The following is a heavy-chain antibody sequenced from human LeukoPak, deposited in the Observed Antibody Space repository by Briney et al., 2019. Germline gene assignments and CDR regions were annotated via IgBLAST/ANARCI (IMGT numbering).Heavy chain of an antibody. CDR1: RFTSSTHW. V-gene: IGHV3-74*01. Sequence: GGSLRLSCEPSRFTSSTHWMHWVRQAPGKGLGGVSRIDSDGGNAYYADSVKGRFTISRDNAKNTLYLQMNSLRAEDTAVYYCARGGGVLTAIDFWGQGTLVTVSS. D-gene: IGHD3-16*01. CDR3: ARGGGVLTAIDF. CDR2: IDSDGGNA. J-gene: IGHJ4*02.